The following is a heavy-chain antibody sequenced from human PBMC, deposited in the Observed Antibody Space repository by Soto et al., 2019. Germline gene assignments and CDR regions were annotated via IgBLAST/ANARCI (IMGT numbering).Heavy chain of an antibody. CDR2: INPSGGST. J-gene: IGHJ4*02. CDR1: GYTFTSYY. V-gene: IGHV1-46*01. Sequence: ASVKVSCKASGYTFTSYYMHWVRQAPGQGLEWMGIINPSGGSTSYTQKFQGRVTMTRDTSTSTVYMELSSLRSEDTAVYYCATIVGAAKRDFDYWGQGTLVTVSS. D-gene: IGHD1-26*01. CDR3: ATIVGAAKRDFDY.